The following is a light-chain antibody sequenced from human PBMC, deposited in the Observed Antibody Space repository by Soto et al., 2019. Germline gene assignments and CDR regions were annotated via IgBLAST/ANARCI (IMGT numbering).Light chain of an antibody. V-gene: IGKV3-15*01. CDR1: QSVSSN. CDR2: GSS. CDR3: QQYNNCPPLT. Sequence: DIVMTQSPAMLSVSPGERTTLSCRARQSVSSNLAWYQQKPDQAPRLLTSGSSPRATGIPAKFSGSGSGTEFTCTISSLQSEDFAVYYWQQYNNCPPLTVGGGTKVEIK. J-gene: IGKJ4*02.